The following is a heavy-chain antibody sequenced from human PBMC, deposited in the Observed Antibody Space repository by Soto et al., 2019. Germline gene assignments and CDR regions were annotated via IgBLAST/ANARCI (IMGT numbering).Heavy chain of an antibody. CDR2: IYYSGST. CDR1: GGSISSGDYY. J-gene: IGHJ4*02. V-gene: IGHV4-30-4*01. Sequence: SETLSLTCTVSGGSISSGDYYWSWIRQPPGKGLEWIGYIYYSGSTYYNPSLKSRVTISVDTSKNQFSLKLSSVTAADTAVYYCARDPGYGGNSGFDYWGRGTLVTVSS. CDR3: ARDPGYGGNSGFDY. D-gene: IGHD4-17*01.